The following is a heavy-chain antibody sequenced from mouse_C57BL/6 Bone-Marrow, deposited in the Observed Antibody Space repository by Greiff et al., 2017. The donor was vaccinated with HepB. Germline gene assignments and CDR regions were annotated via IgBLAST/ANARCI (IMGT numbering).Heavy chain of an antibody. Sequence: EVKLEESGPELVKPGASVKISCKASGYSFTGYYMNWVKQSPEKSLEWIGEINPSTGGTTYNQKFKAKATLTVDKSSSTAYMQLKSLTSEDSAVYYCANGNFYFDYWGQGTTLTVSS. CDR2: INPSTGGT. V-gene: IGHV1-42*01. CDR1: GYSFTGYY. D-gene: IGHD2-1*01. J-gene: IGHJ2*01. CDR3: ANGNFYFDY.